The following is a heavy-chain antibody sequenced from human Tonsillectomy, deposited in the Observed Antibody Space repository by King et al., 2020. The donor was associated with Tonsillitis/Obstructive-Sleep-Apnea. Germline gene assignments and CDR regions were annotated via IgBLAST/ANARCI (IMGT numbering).Heavy chain of an antibody. J-gene: IGHJ3*02. CDR3: ARLVASTTLKRRSSGWYGDAFDI. CDR2: TXYRXKWYN. D-gene: IGHD6-19*01. Sequence: VQLQQSGPGLVKPSQTLSLTCAISGDSVSSNSAAWNXXRQSPSRGLEXXXXTXYRXKWYNDYAVSVKSRITITPDTSKNQFSLQLNSVTPEDTAVYXCARLVASTTLKRRSSGWYGDAFDIWGQGTMVTVSS. V-gene: IGHV6-1*01. CDR1: GDSVSSNSAA.